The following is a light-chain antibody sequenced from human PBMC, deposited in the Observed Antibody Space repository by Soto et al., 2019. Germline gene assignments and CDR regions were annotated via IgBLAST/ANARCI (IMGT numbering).Light chain of an antibody. CDR3: QQYNNWPRT. Sequence: EFVLTQTPATLSLSPGERATLSCRASQSVSSDLAWYHQKPGQAPRLLIYGASTRATGIPARFSGSGSGTEFTLTINSLQSEDFAVYYCQQYNNWPRTFGQGTKV. V-gene: IGKV3-15*01. CDR2: GAS. J-gene: IGKJ1*01. CDR1: QSVSSD.